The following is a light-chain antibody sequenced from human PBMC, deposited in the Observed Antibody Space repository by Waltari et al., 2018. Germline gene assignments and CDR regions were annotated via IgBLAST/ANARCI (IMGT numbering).Light chain of an antibody. CDR2: GVS. CDR3: QQYDSIVLT. Sequence: EIVLTQSPGTLSLSPGERATLSCRASQSVSSISLSWYQQKAGQPPRLLIYGVSSRATGIPDRFSGSGSGTDFTLTISRLEPEDFAVYYWQQYDSIVLTFGGGTKVEI. J-gene: IGKJ4*01. CDR1: QSVSSIS. V-gene: IGKV3-20*01.